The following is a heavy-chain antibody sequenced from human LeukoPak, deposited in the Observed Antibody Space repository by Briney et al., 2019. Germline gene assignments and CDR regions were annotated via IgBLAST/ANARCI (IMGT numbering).Heavy chain of an antibody. V-gene: IGHV4-39*01. Sequence: SEALSLTCTVSGGSISSGSHHWGWFRQSPGKGLEWIGSIYDSRTIYYNPSLNSRVTISAVTSKNQFSLQLNSVTAADTAVYYCARHDGRSGGTMGALDSWGQGSLVTVSS. D-gene: IGHD4-23*01. CDR2: IYDSRTI. J-gene: IGHJ4*02. CDR3: ARHDGRSGGTMGALDS. CDR1: GGSISSGSHH.